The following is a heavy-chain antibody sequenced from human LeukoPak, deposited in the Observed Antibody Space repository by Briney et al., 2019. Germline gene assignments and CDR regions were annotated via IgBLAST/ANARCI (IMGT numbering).Heavy chain of an antibody. Sequence: PGGSLRLSCAASGFTFSSYWMSWVRQAPGKGLEWVANIKQDGSEKYYVDSVKGRFTISRDNAKNSLYLQMNSLRAEDTAVYYCTTEPEQPPDDFWSGPYYFDYWGQGTLVTVSS. CDR1: GFTFSSYW. J-gene: IGHJ4*02. V-gene: IGHV3-7*01. D-gene: IGHD3-3*01. CDR3: TTEPEQPPDDFWSGPYYFDY. CDR2: IKQDGSEK.